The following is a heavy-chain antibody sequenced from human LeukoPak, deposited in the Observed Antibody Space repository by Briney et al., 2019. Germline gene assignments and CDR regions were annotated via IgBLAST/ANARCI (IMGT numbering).Heavy chain of an antibody. CDR3: ARQGEQVTIFGVVNLFFDY. V-gene: IGHV4-39*01. Sequence: SETLSLTCTVSGGSISSSSYYWGWIRQPPGKGLEWIGSIYYSGSTYYNPSLKSRVTISVDTSKNQFSLKLSSVTAADTAVYYCARQGEQVTIFGVVNLFFDYWGQGTLVTVSS. CDR1: GGSISSSSYY. J-gene: IGHJ4*02. CDR2: IYYSGST. D-gene: IGHD3-3*01.